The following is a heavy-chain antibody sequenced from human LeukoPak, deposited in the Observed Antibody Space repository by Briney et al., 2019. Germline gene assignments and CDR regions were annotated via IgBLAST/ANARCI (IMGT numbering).Heavy chain of an antibody. CDR3: AAGSWYYFDY. CDR2: IIPILGIA. J-gene: IGHJ4*02. D-gene: IGHD6-13*01. CDR1: GGTFSSYA. Sequence: SVKVSCKASGGTFSSYAISWVRQAPGQGLEWMGRIIPILGIANYAQKCQGRVTITADKSTSTAYMELSSLRSEDTAVYYCAAGSWYYFDYWGQGTLVSVSS. V-gene: IGHV1-69*04.